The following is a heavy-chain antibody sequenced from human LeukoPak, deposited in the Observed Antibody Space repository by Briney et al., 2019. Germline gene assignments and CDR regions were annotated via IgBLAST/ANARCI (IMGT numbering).Heavy chain of an antibody. D-gene: IGHD2-15*01. CDR1: GYTFTAYY. V-gene: IGHV1-46*01. CDR3: ARDAVDYSYYMDV. Sequence: ASVKVSCKASGYTFTAYYIHWLRQAPGQGLEWMGIINPSGGSTSYAQKFQGRVTMTRDTSTSTVYMELSSLRSEDTAVYYCARDAVDYSYYMDVWGKGTTVTISS. CDR2: INPSGGST. J-gene: IGHJ6*03.